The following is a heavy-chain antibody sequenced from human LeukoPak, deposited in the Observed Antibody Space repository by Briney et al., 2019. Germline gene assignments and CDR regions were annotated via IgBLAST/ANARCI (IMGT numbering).Heavy chain of an antibody. CDR1: GFTFSSYS. V-gene: IGHV3-48*01. Sequence: PGGSLRLSCAASGFTFSSYSMNWVRQAPGKGLEWVSYISGSGSTIYYADSVKGRFTISRDNAKNLVYLQMNSLRAEDTAVYYCAGYYYYYMDVWGKGTTVTVSS. J-gene: IGHJ6*03. CDR3: AGYYYYYMDV. CDR2: ISGSGSTI.